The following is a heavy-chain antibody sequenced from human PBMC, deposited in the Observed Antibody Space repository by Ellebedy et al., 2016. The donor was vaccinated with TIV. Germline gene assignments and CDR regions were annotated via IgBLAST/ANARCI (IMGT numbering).Heavy chain of an antibody. CDR2: INPNSGGT. Sequence: ASVKVSXXASGYTFTGYYMHWVRQAPGQGLEWMGWINPNSGGTNYAQKFQGRVTMTRDTSISTAYMELSRLRSDDTAVYYCARMLVPAAFHYYYYMDVWGKGTTVTVSS. V-gene: IGHV1-2*02. D-gene: IGHD2-2*01. CDR1: GYTFTGYY. J-gene: IGHJ6*03. CDR3: ARMLVPAAFHYYYYMDV.